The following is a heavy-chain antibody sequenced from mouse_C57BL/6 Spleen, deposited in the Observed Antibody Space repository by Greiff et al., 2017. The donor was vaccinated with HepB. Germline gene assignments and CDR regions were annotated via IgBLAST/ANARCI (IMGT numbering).Heavy chain of an antibody. Sequence: EVMLVESGGGLVKPGGSLKLSCAASGFTFSDYGMHWVRQAPEKGLEWVAYISSGSSTIYYADTVKGRFTISRDNAKNTLFLQMTSLRSEDTAMYYCARMDGNYDYYAMDYWGQGTSVTVSS. D-gene: IGHD2-1*01. CDR1: GFTFSDYG. CDR3: ARMDGNYDYYAMDY. CDR2: ISSGSSTI. J-gene: IGHJ4*01. V-gene: IGHV5-17*01.